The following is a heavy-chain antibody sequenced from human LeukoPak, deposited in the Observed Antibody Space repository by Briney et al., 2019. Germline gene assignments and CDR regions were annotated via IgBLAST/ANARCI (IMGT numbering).Heavy chain of an antibody. CDR2: INPNSGGT. V-gene: IGHV1-2*02. CDR3: ARANPLYCSSTTCLFDY. CDR1: GYTFTGYY. J-gene: IGHJ4*02. D-gene: IGHD2-2*01. Sequence: WASVKVSCKASGYTFTGYYMHWVRQAPGQGLEWMGWINPNSGGTNYAQKFQGRVTMTRDTSISTAHMELSRLRSDDTAVYYCARANPLYCSSTTCLFDYWGQGTLVTVSS.